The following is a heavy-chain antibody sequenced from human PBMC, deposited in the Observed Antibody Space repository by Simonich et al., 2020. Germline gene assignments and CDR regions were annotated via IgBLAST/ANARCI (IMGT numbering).Heavy chain of an antibody. CDR1: GFTFSSYW. D-gene: IGHD7-27*01. CDR3: ARDRRTGDWYFDL. J-gene: IGHJ2*01. Sequence: EVQLVESGGGLVQPGGSLRLSCAASGFTFSSYWMSWVRQAPGKGLEGGANIKQYGSEKYYVDSVKGRFTISRDNAKNSLYLQMNSLRAEDTAVYYCARDRRTGDWYFDLWGRGTLVTVSS. CDR2: IKQYGSEK. V-gene: IGHV3-7*01.